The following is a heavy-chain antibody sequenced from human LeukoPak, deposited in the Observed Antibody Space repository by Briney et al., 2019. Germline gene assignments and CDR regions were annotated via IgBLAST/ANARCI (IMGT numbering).Heavy chain of an antibody. CDR2: IYYSGST. Sequence: SETLSLTCTVSGGSISTYYWSWIRQPPGKGLEWIGSIYYSGSTYYNPSLKSRVTISVDTSKNQFSLKLSSVTAADTAVYYCARDRLRIRINLRGPFDYWGQGTLVTVSS. D-gene: IGHD2-15*01. CDR1: GGSISTYY. CDR3: ARDRLRIRINLRGPFDY. V-gene: IGHV4-39*07. J-gene: IGHJ4*02.